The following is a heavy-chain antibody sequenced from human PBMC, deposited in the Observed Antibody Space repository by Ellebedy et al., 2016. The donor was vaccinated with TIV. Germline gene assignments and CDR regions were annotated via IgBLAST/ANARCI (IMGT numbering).Heavy chain of an antibody. J-gene: IGHJ4*02. CDR2: ISSNSGNK. CDR1: GFTFSSYN. Sequence: PGGSLRLSCPASGFTFSSYNMNWVRQAPGKGLEWVSSISSNSGNKYCADSAEGRFTISRDTARNSLYLQMNSPRAEDTALYYCARDIHFAFDYWGRGTLVTVSS. CDR3: ARDIHFAFDY. V-gene: IGHV3-21*01.